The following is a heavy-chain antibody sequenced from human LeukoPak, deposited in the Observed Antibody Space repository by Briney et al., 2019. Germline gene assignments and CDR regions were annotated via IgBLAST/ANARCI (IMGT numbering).Heavy chain of an antibody. CDR3: AKVFYGDYVEAWFDP. CDR2: ISGSGGST. CDR1: GFTFSSYA. D-gene: IGHD4-17*01. J-gene: IGHJ5*02. V-gene: IGHV3-23*01. Sequence: PGGSLRLSCAASGFTFSSYAMSWVRQAPGKGLEWVSAISGSGGSTYYADSVKGRFTISRDNSKNTLYLQMNSLRAEDTAVYYCAKVFYGDYVEAWFDPWGQGSLVTVSS.